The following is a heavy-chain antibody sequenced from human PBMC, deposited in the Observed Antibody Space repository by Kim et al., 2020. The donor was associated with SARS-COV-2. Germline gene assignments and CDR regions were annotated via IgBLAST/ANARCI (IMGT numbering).Heavy chain of an antibody. Sequence: GGSLRLSCEASGYNFDDYAMHWVRHAPGKGLEWVSLISGDGGSTYYADSVKGRFTISRDNSTNSLYLQMNSRRTEDTALYYCATNTGTGYYYDSSGSGRPDYWGQGTLVTVSS. D-gene: IGHD3-22*01. V-gene: IGHV3-43*02. CDR1: GYNFDDYA. CDR2: ISGDGGST. J-gene: IGHJ4*02. CDR3: ATNTGTGYYYDSSGSGRPDY.